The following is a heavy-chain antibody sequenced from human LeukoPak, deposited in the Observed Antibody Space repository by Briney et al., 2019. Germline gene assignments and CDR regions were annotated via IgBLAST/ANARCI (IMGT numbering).Heavy chain of an antibody. CDR1: GFTFSSYA. J-gene: IGHJ4*02. V-gene: IGHV3-23*01. CDR2: ISGSGGST. Sequence: GGSLRLSCAASGFTFSSYAMSWVRQAPGKGLEWVSAISGSGGSTYYADSVKGRFTISRDNSKNTLYLQMNSLRAEDTAVYYCAKSSRGIAAAATNFDYWGQGTLVTVSS. D-gene: IGHD6-13*01. CDR3: AKSSRGIAAAATNFDY.